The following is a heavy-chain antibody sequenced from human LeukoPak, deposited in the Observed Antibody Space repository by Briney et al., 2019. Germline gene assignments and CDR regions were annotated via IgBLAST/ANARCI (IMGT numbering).Heavy chain of an antibody. V-gene: IGHV3-7*01. J-gene: IGHJ4*02. Sequence: GGSLRLSCAASGFTFSSYEMNWVRQAPGKGLEWVANIKQDGSEKYYVDSVKGRFTISRDNAKNSLYLQMNSLRAEDTAVYYCEARDGYYWGQGTLVTVSS. D-gene: IGHD5-24*01. CDR1: GFTFSSYE. CDR3: EARDGYY. CDR2: IKQDGSEK.